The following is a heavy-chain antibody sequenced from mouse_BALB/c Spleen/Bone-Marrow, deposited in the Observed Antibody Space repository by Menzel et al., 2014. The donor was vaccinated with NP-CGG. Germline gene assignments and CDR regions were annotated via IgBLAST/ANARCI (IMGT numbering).Heavy chain of an antibody. D-gene: IGHD2-3*01. J-gene: IGHJ4*01. CDR1: GYTFSSYR. Sequence: QVQLKQSGAELMKPGASVKISCKATGYTFSSYRIEWVKQRPGHGLEWIGEILPGSDSTNYNEKFKGKATFTADTSSNTAYMQLSSLTSEDSAVYYCASWGYDGHFYAMDYWGQGTSVTVSS. CDR2: ILPGSDST. V-gene: IGHV1-9*01. CDR3: ASWGYDGHFYAMDY.